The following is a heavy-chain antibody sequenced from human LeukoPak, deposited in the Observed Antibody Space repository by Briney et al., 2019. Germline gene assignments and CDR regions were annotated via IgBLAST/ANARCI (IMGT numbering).Heavy chain of an antibody. CDR1: GFTFGKYI. CDR2: IGSGDDIT. CDR3: AKWGGTERIGTIWYGPLDH. J-gene: IGHJ4*02. V-gene: IGHV3-23*01. Sequence: GGSLRLSCTTSGFTFGKYIMTWVRQAPGNGLEWVSPIGSGDDITFYADSVKGRFRISRDDSKNTVCLQISRLRVEDTAIYYCAKWGGTERIGTIWYGPLDHWGQGTQVIVSS. D-gene: IGHD2-2*01.